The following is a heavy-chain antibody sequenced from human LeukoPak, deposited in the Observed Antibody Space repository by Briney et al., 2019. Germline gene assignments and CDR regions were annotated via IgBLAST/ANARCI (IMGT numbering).Heavy chain of an antibody. CDR2: ISRGGSSI. CDR3: ARDSYLDY. V-gene: IGHV3-11*01. CDR1: GFTFSDYY. J-gene: IGHJ4*02. Sequence: PGGSLRLSCAASGFTFSDYYMNWLRQAPGKGLEWVSSISRGGSSIYYAESVKGRFTISRDNAKNSLYLQTNNLRAEDTAVYYCARDSYLDYRGQGALVTVSS.